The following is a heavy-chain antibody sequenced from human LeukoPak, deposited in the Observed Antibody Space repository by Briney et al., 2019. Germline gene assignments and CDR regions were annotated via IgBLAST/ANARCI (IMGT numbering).Heavy chain of an antibody. D-gene: IGHD6-13*01. CDR2: ISSSSSYI. CDR1: GFTFSSYS. Sequence: GGSLRLSCAASGFTFSSYSMNWVRQAPGKGLEWVSSISSSSSYIYYADSVKGRFTISRDNGKNSLYLQMNSLRAEDTAVYYCARDVAAAGSPLPEDYWGQGTLVTVSS. V-gene: IGHV3-21*01. J-gene: IGHJ4*02. CDR3: ARDVAAAGSPLPEDY.